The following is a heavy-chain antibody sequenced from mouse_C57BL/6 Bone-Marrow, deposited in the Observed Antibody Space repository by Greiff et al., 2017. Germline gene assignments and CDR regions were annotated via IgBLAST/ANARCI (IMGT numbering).Heavy chain of an antibody. CDR2: IDPSDSST. D-gene: IGHD2-2*01. Sequence: VQLQQPGAELVRPGTSVKLSCKASGYTFTSYWMHWVKQRPGQGLEWIGVIDPSDSSTNYNQKFKGKATLTVDTSSSTAYMQLSSLTSEDSAVYYCARGYDADYWGQGTTLTVSS. CDR3: ARGYDADY. V-gene: IGHV1-59*01. J-gene: IGHJ2*01. CDR1: GYTFTSYW.